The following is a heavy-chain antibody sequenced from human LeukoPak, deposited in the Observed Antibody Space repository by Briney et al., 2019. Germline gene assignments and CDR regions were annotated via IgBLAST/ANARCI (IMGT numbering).Heavy chain of an antibody. V-gene: IGHV3-33*01. CDR3: ARGAYSSGYTVDN. CDR2: IWYNGNNK. Sequence: GGSLRLSCAASGFTFSNFDIHWVRQAPGKGLEWVASIWYNGNNKYYADSVKGRLTVSRDNFKDTLYLQMDSLRAEDTAVYYCARGAYSSGYTVDNWGQGTLVTVSS. D-gene: IGHD6-19*01. J-gene: IGHJ4*02. CDR1: GFTFSNFD.